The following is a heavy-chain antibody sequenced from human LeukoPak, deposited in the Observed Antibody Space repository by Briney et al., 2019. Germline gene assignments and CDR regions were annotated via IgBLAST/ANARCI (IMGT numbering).Heavy chain of an antibody. J-gene: IGHJ4*02. CDR3: ARTGYSYGYLFFDY. CDR1: GGSISSYY. V-gene: IGHV4-59*01. Sequence: SETLSLTCTVSGGSISSYYWSWIRQPPGKGLEWIGYIYYSGSTNYNPSLKSRVTISVDTSKNQFSLKLSSVTAADTAVYYCARTGYSYGYLFFDYWGLGTLVTVSS. D-gene: IGHD5-18*01. CDR2: IYYSGST.